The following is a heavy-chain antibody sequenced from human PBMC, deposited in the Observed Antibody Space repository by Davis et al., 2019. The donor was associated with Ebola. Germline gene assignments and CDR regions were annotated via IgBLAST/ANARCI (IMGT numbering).Heavy chain of an antibody. V-gene: IGHV4-39*07. CDR2: IYYSGST. CDR3: ARDSATVAYWYFDL. CDR1: GGSISSSSYY. J-gene: IGHJ2*01. Sequence: SETLSLTCTVSGGSISSSSYYWGWIRQPTGKGLEWIGSIYYSGSTYYNPSLKSRVTISVDTSKNQFSLKLSSVTAADTAVYYCARDSATVAYWYFDLWGRGTLVTVSS. D-gene: IGHD4-23*01.